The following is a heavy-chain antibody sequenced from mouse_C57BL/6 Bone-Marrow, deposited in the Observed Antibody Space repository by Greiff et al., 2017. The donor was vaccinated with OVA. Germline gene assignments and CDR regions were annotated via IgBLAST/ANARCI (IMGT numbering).Heavy chain of an antibody. J-gene: IGHJ1*03. CDR2: IWWDDDK. V-gene: IGHV8-8*01. CDR3: ARIRYYGSFWYFDI. Sequence: QVTLKVSGPGILQPSQTLSLTCSFSGFSLSTYGMGVGWIRQPSGKGLEWLVHIWWDDDKYYNPALKSRLTTSKDTSKHQVFLKIANVDTADTATYYCARIRYYGSFWYFDIWGTGTTVTVSS. D-gene: IGHD1-1*01. CDR1: GFSLSTYGMG.